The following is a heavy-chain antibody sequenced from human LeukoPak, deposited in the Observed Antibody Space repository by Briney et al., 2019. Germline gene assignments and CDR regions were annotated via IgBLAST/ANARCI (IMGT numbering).Heavy chain of an antibody. Sequence: ASVKVSCKASGYTFTSYDINWVRQATGQGLEWMGWMNPNSGNTGYAQKFQGRVTMTRNTSISTAYMELSSLRSEDMAVYHCARERSGWRYFDYWGQGTLVTVSS. CDR3: ARERSGWRYFDY. J-gene: IGHJ4*02. CDR2: MNPNSGNT. CDR1: GYTFTSYD. D-gene: IGHD6-19*01. V-gene: IGHV1-8*01.